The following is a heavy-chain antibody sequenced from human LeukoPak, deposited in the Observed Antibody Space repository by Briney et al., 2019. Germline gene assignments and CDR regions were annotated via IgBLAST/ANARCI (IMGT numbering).Heavy chain of an antibody. Sequence: GGSLRLSCAASGFTFSTYWMNWVRQAPGKGLEWVANIKQDGGEKYYVDSVKGRFTISRDNAKSSLYLQMNSLRAEDMAVYYCASPYCSSTSCSTLHDYWGQGTLVTVSS. V-gene: IGHV3-7*01. CDR3: ASPYCSSTSCSTLHDY. CDR1: GFTFSTYW. CDR2: IKQDGGEK. D-gene: IGHD2-2*01. J-gene: IGHJ4*02.